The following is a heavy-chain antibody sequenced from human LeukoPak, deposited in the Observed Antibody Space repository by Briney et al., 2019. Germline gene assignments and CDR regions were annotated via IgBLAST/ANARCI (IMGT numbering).Heavy chain of an antibody. CDR3: ARFGYDILTGYYDAFDI. Sequence: GGSLRLSCAASGFTVSSNYMNWVRQAPGKGLEWVSVIYSGGSTYYADSVKGRFTISRDNSKNTLYLQMNSLRAEDTAVYYCARFGYDILTGYYDAFDIWGQGTMVTVSS. V-gene: IGHV3-66*01. CDR1: GFTVSSNY. CDR2: IYSGGST. J-gene: IGHJ3*02. D-gene: IGHD3-9*01.